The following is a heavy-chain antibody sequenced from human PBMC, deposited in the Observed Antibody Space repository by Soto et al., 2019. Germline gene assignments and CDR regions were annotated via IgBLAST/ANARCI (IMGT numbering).Heavy chain of an antibody. CDR3: ARGVKQQLGYYYYYGMDV. V-gene: IGHV4-34*01. Sequence: PSETLSLTCAVYCGSFRGYSWGWTRHPPGKGLEWIGEINHSGSTNYNPSLKSRVTISVDTSKNQFSLKLSSVTAADTAVYYCARGVKQQLGYYYYYGMDVWGQGTTVT. J-gene: IGHJ6*02. CDR1: CGSFRGYS. CDR2: INHSGST. D-gene: IGHD6-13*01.